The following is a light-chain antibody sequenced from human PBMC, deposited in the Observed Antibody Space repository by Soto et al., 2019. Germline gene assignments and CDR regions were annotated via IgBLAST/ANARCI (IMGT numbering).Light chain of an antibody. CDR2: SNN. J-gene: IGLJ2*01. Sequence: QSVLTQPPSASGTPGRRVTISCSGSSSNIGSNTVNWYQQLPGTAPKLLIYSNNQRPSGVPDRFSGSKSGTSASLAISGLQSEDEADYYCAAWDDSLNGVVFGGGTQLTVL. V-gene: IGLV1-44*01. CDR1: SSNIGSNT. CDR3: AAWDDSLNGVV.